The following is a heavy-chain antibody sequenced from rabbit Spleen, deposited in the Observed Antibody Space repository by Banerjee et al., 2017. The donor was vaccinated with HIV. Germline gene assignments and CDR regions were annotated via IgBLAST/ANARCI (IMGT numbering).Heavy chain of an antibody. V-gene: IGHV1S40*01. CDR3: ARDLTDIIGWNFYL. CDR1: GFSFSDRDV. J-gene: IGHJ3*01. D-gene: IGHD1-1*01. Sequence: QSLEESGGDLVKPGASLTLTCKASGFSFSDRDVMCWVRQAPGKGLQWIACINVYTGKPVYATWAKGRFTISRTSSTTVTLQMTSLTAADTATYFCARDLTDIIGWNFYLWGQGTLVTVS. CDR2: INVYTGKP.